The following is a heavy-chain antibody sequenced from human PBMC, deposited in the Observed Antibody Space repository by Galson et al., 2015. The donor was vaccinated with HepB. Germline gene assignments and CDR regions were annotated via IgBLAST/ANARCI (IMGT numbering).Heavy chain of an antibody. V-gene: IGHV3-23*01. CDR3: ARRIRSRAILEWLAEGISEEYYSYMDV. J-gene: IGHJ6*03. CDR2: ISGSGGST. Sequence: SLRLSCAASGFTFSSYAMSWVRQAPGKGLEWVSAISGSGGSTYYADSVKGRFTISRDNSKNTLYLQMNSLRAEDTAVYYCARRIRSRAILEWLAEGISEEYYSYMDVWGKGTTVTVSS. D-gene: IGHD3-3*01. CDR1: GFTFSSYA.